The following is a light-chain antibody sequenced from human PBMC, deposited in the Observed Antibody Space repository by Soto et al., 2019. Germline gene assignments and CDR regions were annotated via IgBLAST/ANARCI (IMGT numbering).Light chain of an antibody. V-gene: IGLV1-44*01. CDR1: SSNIGSNT. J-gene: IGLJ3*02. CDR2: SNN. CDR3: AAWDDSLNGWG. Sequence: QLVLTQPPSASGTPGQRVTIPWSGSSSNIGSNTVNSYQQIPGTAPTRLIYSNNQRPSGVTDRFSGSKSGTSASLAIGGLQSEDEADYYWAAWDDSLNGWGLGGGTKLTV.